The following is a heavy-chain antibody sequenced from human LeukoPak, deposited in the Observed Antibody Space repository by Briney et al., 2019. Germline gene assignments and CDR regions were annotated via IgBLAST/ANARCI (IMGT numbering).Heavy chain of an antibody. CDR3: ARAMRITMIVVVLYYTDV. V-gene: IGHV1-8*01. D-gene: IGHD3-22*01. CDR1: GYTFTSYD. J-gene: IGHJ6*03. CDR2: MNPNSGNT. Sequence: GASVKVSCKASGYTFTSYDINWVRQATGQGLEWMGWMNPNSGNTGYAQKFQGRVTVTRNTSISTAYMELSSLRSEDTAVYYCARAMRITMIVVVLYYTDVWGKGTTVTVSS.